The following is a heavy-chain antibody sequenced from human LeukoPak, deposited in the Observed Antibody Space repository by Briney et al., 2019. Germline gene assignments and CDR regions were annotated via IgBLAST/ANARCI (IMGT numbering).Heavy chain of an antibody. CDR1: GYTFTSYD. J-gene: IGHJ4*02. CDR2: MNPNSGNT. Sequence: ASVKVSCKASGYTFTSYDINWVRQATGQGLEWMGWMNPNSGNTGYAQKFQGRVTMTTDTSTSTAYMELRSLRSDDTAVYYCATHRGYCSSTSCQNELELDYWGQGTLVTVSS. D-gene: IGHD2-2*03. CDR3: ATHRGYCSSTSCQNELELDY. V-gene: IGHV1-8*01.